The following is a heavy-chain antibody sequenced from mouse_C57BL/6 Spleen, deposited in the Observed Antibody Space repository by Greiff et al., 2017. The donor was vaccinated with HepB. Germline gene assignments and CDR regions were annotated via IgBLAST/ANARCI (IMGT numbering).Heavy chain of an antibody. CDR2: IDPNSGGT. CDR3: ARLGAITTVVATRYFDV. Sequence: QVQLQQSGAELVKPGASVKLSCKASGYTFTSYWMHWVKQRPGRGLEWIGRIDPNSGGTKYNEKFKSKATLTVDKPSSTAYMQLSSLTSEDSAVYYCARLGAITTVVATRYFDVWGTGTTVTVSS. CDR1: GYTFTSYW. D-gene: IGHD1-1*01. J-gene: IGHJ1*03. V-gene: IGHV1-72*01.